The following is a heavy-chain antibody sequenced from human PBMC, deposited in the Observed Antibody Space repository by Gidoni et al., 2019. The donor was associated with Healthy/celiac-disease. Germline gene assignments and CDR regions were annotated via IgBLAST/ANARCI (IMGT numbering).Heavy chain of an antibody. Sequence: QVQLQESGPGLVKPSQTLSLPCTVSGGSISSGSYYWSWIRQPAGKGLEWIGRIYTSGSTNYNPSLKSRVTISVDTSKNQFARKLSSVTAADTAVYYCARGGDSSSSAGFLLWGQGTLVTVSS. V-gene: IGHV4-61*02. CDR2: IYTSGST. J-gene: IGHJ4*02. CDR1: GGSISSGSYY. D-gene: IGHD6-6*01. CDR3: ARGGDSSSSAGFLL.